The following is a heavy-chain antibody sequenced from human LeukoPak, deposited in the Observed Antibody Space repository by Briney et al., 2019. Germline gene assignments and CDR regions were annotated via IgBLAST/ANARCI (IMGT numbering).Heavy chain of an antibody. V-gene: IGHV6-1*01. Sequence: SQTLSLTCAISGDSVSRDSAAWNWIRQSPSRGLEWLGRTYYRSKWFSDYALSVKSRITINEDTSKNQFSLQLNSVTPEDTAVYYCARKGTVTTPFDYWGQGILVTVSS. CDR1: GDSVSRDSAA. CDR2: TYYRSKWFS. D-gene: IGHD4-11*01. J-gene: IGHJ4*02. CDR3: ARKGTVTTPFDY.